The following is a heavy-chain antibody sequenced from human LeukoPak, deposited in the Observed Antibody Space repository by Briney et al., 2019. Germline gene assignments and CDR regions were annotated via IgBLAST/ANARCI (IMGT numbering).Heavy chain of an antibody. J-gene: IGHJ4*02. CDR3: AKDWGGYYGSGRTY. CDR2: ISYDGSNK. V-gene: IGHV3-30-3*01. CDR1: GFTFSSYA. D-gene: IGHD3-10*01. Sequence: GGSLRLSCAASGFTFSSYAMHWVRQAPGKGLGWVAVISYDGSNKYYADSVKGRFTISRDNSKNTLYLQMKSLRAEDTAVYYCAKDWGGYYGSGRTYWGQGTLVTVSS.